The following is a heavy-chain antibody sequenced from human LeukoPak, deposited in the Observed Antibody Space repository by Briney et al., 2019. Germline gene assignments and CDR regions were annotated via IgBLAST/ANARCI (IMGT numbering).Heavy chain of an antibody. CDR1: GYTFTSYA. CDR3: ARDRGIAAAGTGYYFDY. J-gene: IGHJ4*02. D-gene: IGHD6-13*01. CDR2: INACNGNT. Sequence: ASVKVSCKASGYTFTSYAMHWVRQAPGQRLEWMGWINACNGNTKYSQKFQGRVTIARDTSASTAYMELSSLRSEDTAVYYCARDRGIAAAGTGYYFDYWGQGTLVTVSS. V-gene: IGHV1-3*01.